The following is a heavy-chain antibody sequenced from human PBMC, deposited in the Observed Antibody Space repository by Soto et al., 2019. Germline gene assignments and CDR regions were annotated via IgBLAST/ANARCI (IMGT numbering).Heavy chain of an antibody. J-gene: IGHJ3*02. V-gene: IGHV1-2*04. CDR3: ARVDSGSSSDAFDI. CDR1: GYTFTGYY. CDR2: INPNSGGT. Sequence: ASVKVSCKASGYTFTGYYMHWVRQAPGQGLEWMGWINPNSGGTNYAQKFQGWVTMTRDTSISTAYMELSRLRSDDTAVYYCARVDSGSSSDAFDIWGKGTMVTVAS. D-gene: IGHD3-10*01.